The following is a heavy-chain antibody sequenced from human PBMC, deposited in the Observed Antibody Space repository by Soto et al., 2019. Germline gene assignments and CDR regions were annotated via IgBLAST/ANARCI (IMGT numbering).Heavy chain of an antibody. D-gene: IGHD3-22*01. J-gene: IGHJ4*02. CDR3: ARPYYDSSGYYPIDY. Sequence: QVQLVESGGGVVQPGRSLRLSCAASGFTFSSYAMHWVRQAPGKGLEWVAVISYDGSNKYYADSVKGRFIISRDNSKNTLYLQMNSLRAEDTAVYYCARPYYDSSGYYPIDYWGQGTLVTVSS. CDR1: GFTFSSYA. CDR2: ISYDGSNK. V-gene: IGHV3-30-3*01.